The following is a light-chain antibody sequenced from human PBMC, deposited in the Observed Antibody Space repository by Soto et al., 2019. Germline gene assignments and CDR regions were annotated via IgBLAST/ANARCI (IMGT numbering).Light chain of an antibody. J-gene: IGKJ2*01. V-gene: IGKV3-11*01. CDR1: QSVSSY. Sequence: EIVLTQSPATLSLSPGERDTLSCRASQSVSSYLAWYQQKPGQAPRLLIYDAYNRATGIPARFSSSGSREDLNLTSRLTEPEDFAGYYCQQRSNWPLGYTVGEGTNLEIK. CDR3: QQRSNWPLGYT. CDR2: DAY.